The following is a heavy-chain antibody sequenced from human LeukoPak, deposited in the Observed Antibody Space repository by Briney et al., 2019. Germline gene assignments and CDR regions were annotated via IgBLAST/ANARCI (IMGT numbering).Heavy chain of an antibody. Sequence: SETLSLTCAVYGGSFSGYYWSWIRQPPGKGLEWIGEINHSGSTNYNPSLKSRVTISVDTSKNQFSLKLSSVTAADTAVYYCAREAVRGYSYTQIWLDPWGQGTLVTVSS. J-gene: IGHJ5*02. CDR1: GGSFSGYY. V-gene: IGHV4-34*01. CDR3: AREAVRGYSYTQIWLDP. CDR2: INHSGST. D-gene: IGHD5-18*01.